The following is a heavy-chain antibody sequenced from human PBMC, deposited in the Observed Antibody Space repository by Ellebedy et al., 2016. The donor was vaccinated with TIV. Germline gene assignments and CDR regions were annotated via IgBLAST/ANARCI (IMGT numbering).Heavy chain of an antibody. Sequence: PGGSLRLSCAASGFTFSSYAMSRVRQAPGKGLEWVSGISGSGGISYYADSVKGRFTISRDNSKNTLYLQMNSPRAEDTALYYCAKARMVGTVPPDFWGQGTLVTVSS. CDR2: ISGSGGIS. V-gene: IGHV3-23*01. CDR3: AKARMVGTVPPDF. D-gene: IGHD4-17*01. J-gene: IGHJ4*02. CDR1: GFTFSSYA.